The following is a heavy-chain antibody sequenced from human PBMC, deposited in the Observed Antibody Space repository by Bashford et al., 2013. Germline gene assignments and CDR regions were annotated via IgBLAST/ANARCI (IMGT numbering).Heavy chain of an antibody. V-gene: IGHV3-9*01. CDR1: GFTFDDYA. CDR2: ISWNSGSI. D-gene: IGHD4-17*01. J-gene: IGHJ5*02. Sequence: GGSLRLSCAASGFTFDDYAMHWVRQAPGKGLEWVSGISWNSGSIGYADSVKGRFTISRDNAKNSLYLQMNNVRVEDTALYFCTRDAFPSYGDYPTGWFDPWGLGTLVTVSS. CDR3: TRDAFPSYGDYPTGWFDP.